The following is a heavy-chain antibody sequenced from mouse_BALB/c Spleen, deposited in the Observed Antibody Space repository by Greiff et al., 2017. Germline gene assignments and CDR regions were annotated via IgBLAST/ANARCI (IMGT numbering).Heavy chain of an antibody. CDR3: ARQVFGYYGSSYDAMDD. Sequence: VQLQQSGAELVKPGASVKLSCTASGFNIKDTYMHWVKQRPEQGLEWIGRIDPANGNTKYDPKFQGKATITADTSSNTAYLQLSSLTSEDTAVYYCARQVFGYYGSSYDAMDDWGQGTSVTVSS. CDR2: IDPANGNT. CDR1: GFNIKDTY. D-gene: IGHD1-1*01. V-gene: IGHV14-3*02. J-gene: IGHJ4*01.